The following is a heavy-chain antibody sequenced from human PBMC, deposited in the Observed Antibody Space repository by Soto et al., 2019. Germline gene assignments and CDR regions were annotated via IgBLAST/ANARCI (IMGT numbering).Heavy chain of an antibody. CDR2: IYYSGST. CDR1: GGSISSGGYY. J-gene: IGHJ4*02. D-gene: IGHD5-18*01. V-gene: IGHV4-31*02. Sequence: GGSISSGGYYWSWIRQHPGKGLEWIGYIYYSGSTYYNPSLKSRVTISVDTSKNQFSLKLSSVTAADTAVYYCARAYRYSYGYEKYYFDYWGQGTPVTVSS. CDR3: ARAYRYSYGYEKYYFDY.